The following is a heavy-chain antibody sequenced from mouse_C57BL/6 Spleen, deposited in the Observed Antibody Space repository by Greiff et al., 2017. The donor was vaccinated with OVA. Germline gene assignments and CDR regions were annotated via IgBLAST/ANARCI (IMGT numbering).Heavy chain of an antibody. CDR2: IDPSDSYT. V-gene: IGHV1-69*01. CDR3: TRGDYDYDFAMDY. D-gene: IGHD2-4*01. Sequence: QVQLQQPGAELVMPGASVKLSCKASGYTFTSYWMHWVKQRPGQGLEWIGEIDPSDSYTNYNQKFKGKSTLTVDKSSSTAYMQLSRLTSEDSAVYYCTRGDYDYDFAMDYWGQGTSVTVSS. CDR1: GYTFTSYW. J-gene: IGHJ4*01.